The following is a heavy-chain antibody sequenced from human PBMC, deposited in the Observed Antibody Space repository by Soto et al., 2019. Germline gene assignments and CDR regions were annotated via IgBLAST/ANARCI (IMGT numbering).Heavy chain of an antibody. CDR2: IDYRGRT. J-gene: IGHJ4*02. Sequence: QLQLQQSGPGLVKPSETLSLTCTVSGASITSRNYFWGWIRQPPGKGLQWIGTIDYRGRTYFNPSLESRVTLSVDTSNNQFSLKLTSVTAADTAVYYCARHWAYNDWNDSPTPYYFDYWVQGTLVTVSS. V-gene: IGHV4-39*01. D-gene: IGHD1-1*01. CDR1: GASITSRNYF. CDR3: ARHWAYNDWNDSPTPYYFDY.